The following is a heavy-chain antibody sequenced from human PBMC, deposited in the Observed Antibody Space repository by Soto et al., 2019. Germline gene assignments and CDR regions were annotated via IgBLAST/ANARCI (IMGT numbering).Heavy chain of an antibody. D-gene: IGHD2-15*01. J-gene: IGHJ4*02. CDR1: GFTFTNYS. CDR3: AKRSGEGGHFDY. V-gene: IGHV3-23*01. Sequence: GGSLRLSCSASGFTFTNYSMGWVRHAPGKGLEWVSVVSSGGSTYYADSVTGRFTVSRDNSKNTLSLQMNSLRAEDTAVYYCAKRSGEGGHFDYWGQGA. CDR2: VSSGGST.